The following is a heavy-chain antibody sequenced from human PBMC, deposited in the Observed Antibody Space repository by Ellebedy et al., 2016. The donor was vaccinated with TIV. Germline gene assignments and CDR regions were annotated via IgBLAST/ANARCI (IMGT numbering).Heavy chain of an antibody. Sequence: SETLSLTCTVSGDSISTYYWGWIRQSPGKGLEWIGTIYYGGNTYYNPSLKSRVTISVDTSMNRFSLELNSVTAADTAVYYCARNVLIFTFDKWYSDLWGRGTLVTVSS. CDR2: IYYGGNT. D-gene: IGHD3/OR15-3a*01. CDR1: GDSISTYY. J-gene: IGHJ2*01. V-gene: IGHV4-39*01. CDR3: ARNVLIFTFDKWYSDL.